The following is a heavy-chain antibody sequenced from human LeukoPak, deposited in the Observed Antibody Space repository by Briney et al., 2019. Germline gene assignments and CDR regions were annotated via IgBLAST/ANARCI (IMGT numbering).Heavy chain of an antibody. Sequence: GGALRLSCAASGFTFSSYAMSWVRQAPGKGLEWVSAISGSGGSTYYADSVKGRFTISRDNSKNTLYLQMNSLRAEDTAVYYCAKIIGILTGYYVYWGQGTLVTVSS. J-gene: IGHJ4*02. V-gene: IGHV3-23*01. D-gene: IGHD3-9*01. CDR2: ISGSGGST. CDR3: AKIIGILTGYYVY. CDR1: GFTFSSYA.